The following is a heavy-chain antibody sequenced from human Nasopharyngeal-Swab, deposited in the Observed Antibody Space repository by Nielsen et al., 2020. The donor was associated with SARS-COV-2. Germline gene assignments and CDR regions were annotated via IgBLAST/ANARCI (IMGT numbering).Heavy chain of an antibody. V-gene: IGHV3-21*01. CDR2: ISSSSYI. Sequence: GESLKISCAASGFTFSSYSMNWVRQAPGKGLEWVSSISSSSYIYYADSVKGRFTISRDNAKNSLYLQMNSLRAEDTAVYYCARGSIVGATTPAFDIWGQGTMVTVSS. CDR3: ARGSIVGATTPAFDI. D-gene: IGHD1-26*01. J-gene: IGHJ3*02. CDR1: GFTFSSYS.